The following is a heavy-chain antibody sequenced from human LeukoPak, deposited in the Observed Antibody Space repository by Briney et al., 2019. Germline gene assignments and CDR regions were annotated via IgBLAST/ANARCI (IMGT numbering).Heavy chain of an antibody. CDR2: IGHSGST. CDR1: GGSFSGHY. CDR3: ARTGEKRISGSGSYYRGRPIDY. D-gene: IGHD3-10*01. J-gene: IGHJ4*02. V-gene: IGHV4-34*01. Sequence: ETLSLTCAVYGGSFSGHYWSWIRQPPGKGLEWIGEIGHSGSTNYNPSLESRVAISIDTSKNQFSLTVRSVTAADAAFYYCARTGEKRISGSGSYYRGRPIDYWGQGTLVTVSS.